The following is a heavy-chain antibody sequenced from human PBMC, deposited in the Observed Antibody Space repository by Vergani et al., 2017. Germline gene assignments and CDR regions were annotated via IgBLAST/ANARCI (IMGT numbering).Heavy chain of an antibody. CDR3: GRDDSSLTVEGANYMDI. D-gene: IGHD3-22*01. V-gene: IGHV6-1*01. CDR2: TYFMSKWYN. Sequence: QVKLHQSGPGLVKPSQTLSLTCAISGDRVNNKRAGWNWIRQSPSRGLEWLGRTYFMSKWYNDYAASVKSRMTINSVTSKNLFSLQLQSVNPGDTAVYYCGRDDSSLTVEGANYMDIWGKGTTVTVSS. J-gene: IGHJ6*03. CDR1: GDRVNNKRAG.